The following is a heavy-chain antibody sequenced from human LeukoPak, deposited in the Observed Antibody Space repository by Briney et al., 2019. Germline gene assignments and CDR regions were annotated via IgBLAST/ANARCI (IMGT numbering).Heavy chain of an antibody. Sequence: GESLRISCKGSGYRFTTYWIGWVRQMPGKGLEWMGIINPGDSDTRYSPSFQGQVTISADKSISTAYLLWSSLKASDTAMYYCARHPITRYYDSSGYSAAGPDYWGQGTLVTVSS. CDR3: ARHPITRYYDSSGYSAAGPDY. CDR2: INPGDSDT. J-gene: IGHJ4*02. V-gene: IGHV5-51*01. CDR1: GYRFTTYW. D-gene: IGHD3-22*01.